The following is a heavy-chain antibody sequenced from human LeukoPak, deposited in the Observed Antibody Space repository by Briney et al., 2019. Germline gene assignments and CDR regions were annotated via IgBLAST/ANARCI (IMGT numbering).Heavy chain of an antibody. CDR2: INHSGST. CDR3: ARGYSGYDPLRS. Sequence: SETLSLTCAVYSGSFSGYYWSWIRRPPGKGLEWIGEINHSGSTNYNPSLKSRVTISVDTSKNQFSLKLSSVTAADTAVYYCARGYSGYDPLRSWDQGTLVTVSS. V-gene: IGHV4-34*01. D-gene: IGHD5-12*01. CDR1: SGSFSGYY. J-gene: IGHJ5*02.